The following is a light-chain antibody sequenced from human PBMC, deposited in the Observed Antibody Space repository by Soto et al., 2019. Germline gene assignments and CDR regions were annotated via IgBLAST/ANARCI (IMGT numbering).Light chain of an antibody. J-gene: IGKJ1*01. CDR1: QSISSY. CDR2: AAS. Sequence: DIQMTQYPSSLSASVGDRVTITCRASQSISSYLNWYQQKPGKAPKLLIYAASSLQSGVTSRFSGSGSGTDFTLTIRSLQPEDFATYYCQQSYSTPRTFGQGTKVEIK. CDR3: QQSYSTPRT. V-gene: IGKV1-39*01.